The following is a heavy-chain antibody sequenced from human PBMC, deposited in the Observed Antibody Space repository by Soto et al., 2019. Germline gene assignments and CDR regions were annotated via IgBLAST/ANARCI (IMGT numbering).Heavy chain of an antibody. Sequence: GESLKISCKGSGYSFTSYWISWVRQMPGKGLEWMGRIDPSDSYTNYSPSFQGHVTISADKSISTAYLQWSSLKASDTAMYYCARHDSPIVVVTAIYYYGMDVWGQGTTVTVSS. J-gene: IGHJ6*02. V-gene: IGHV5-10-1*01. CDR1: GYSFTSYW. D-gene: IGHD2-21*02. CDR2: IDPSDSYT. CDR3: ARHDSPIVVVTAIYYYGMDV.